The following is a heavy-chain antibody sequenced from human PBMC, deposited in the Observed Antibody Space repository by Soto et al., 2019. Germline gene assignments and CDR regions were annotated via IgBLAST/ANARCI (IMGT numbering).Heavy chain of an antibody. V-gene: IGHV1-69*13. CDR1: GGTFSSYA. CDR3: ARVQAGATDYYYYGMDV. J-gene: IGHJ6*02. Sequence: ASVKVSCKASGGTFSSYAISWVRQAPGQGLEWMGGIIPIFGTANYAQKFQGRVTITADESTSTAYMELSSLRSEDTAVYYCARVQAGATDYYYYGMDVWGQGTTVTVSS. CDR2: IIPIFGTA. D-gene: IGHD6-13*01.